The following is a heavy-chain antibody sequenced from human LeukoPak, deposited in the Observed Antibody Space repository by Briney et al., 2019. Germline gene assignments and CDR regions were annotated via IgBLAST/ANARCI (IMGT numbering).Heavy chain of an antibody. CDR1: GGTFSSYA. J-gene: IGHJ6*02. Sequence: GASVKVSCKASGGTFSSYAISWVRQAPGQGLEWMGGIIPIFGTANYAQKFQGRVTMTRDTSTSTVYMELSSLRSEDTAVYYCARAVGYYYGMDVWGQGTTVTVSS. D-gene: IGHD2-15*01. V-gene: IGHV1-69*05. CDR2: IIPIFGTA. CDR3: ARAVGYYYGMDV.